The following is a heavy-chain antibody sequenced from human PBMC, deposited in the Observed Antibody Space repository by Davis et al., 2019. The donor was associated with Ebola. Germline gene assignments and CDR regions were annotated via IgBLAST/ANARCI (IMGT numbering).Heavy chain of an antibody. D-gene: IGHD6-19*01. J-gene: IGHJ4*02. Sequence: GESLKISCSVSGFTFSTYSMSWVRQAPGEGLEWVSTITGNSVYTWYAESVKGRFTISRDNSMNTVFLQVNSLRAEDTALYYCAWRAGLSPTVPGNYFDYWGQGTLVTVSS. V-gene: IGHV3-23*01. CDR1: GFTFSTYS. CDR2: ITGNSVYT. CDR3: AWRAGLSPTVPGNYFDY.